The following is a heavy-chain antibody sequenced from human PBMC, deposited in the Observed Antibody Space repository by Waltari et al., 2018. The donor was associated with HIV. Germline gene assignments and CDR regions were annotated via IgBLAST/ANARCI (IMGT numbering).Heavy chain of an antibody. Sequence: QLQLQESGPGLVKPSETLSLTCTVSGGSISSSSYYWGWIRQPPGKGLEWIGSIYYSGSTYYNPSLKSRVTISVDTSKNQFSLKLSSVTAADTAVYYCARERRPDAFDIWGQGTMVTVS. CDR1: GGSISSSSYY. CDR3: ARERRPDAFDI. V-gene: IGHV4-39*02. J-gene: IGHJ3*02. CDR2: IYYSGST.